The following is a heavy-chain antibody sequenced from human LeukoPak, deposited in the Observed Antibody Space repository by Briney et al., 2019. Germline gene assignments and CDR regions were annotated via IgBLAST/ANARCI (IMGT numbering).Heavy chain of an antibody. J-gene: IGHJ6*01. CDR2: ISGSGDNT. V-gene: IGHV3-23*01. D-gene: IGHD1-26*01. Sequence: GGSLRLSWAAPGFTFSGFAMSWVRRTPGKGLEWASGISGSGDNTLYADSVKGRFTISRDNSKNTLYLEMNSLRAEDTAIYYCAKMKGHPLPKYYMDVWGQGTTVTVSS. CDR3: AKMKGHPLPKYYMDV. CDR1: GFTFSGFA.